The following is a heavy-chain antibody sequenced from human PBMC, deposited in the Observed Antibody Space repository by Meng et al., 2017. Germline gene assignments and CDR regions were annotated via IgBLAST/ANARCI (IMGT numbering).Heavy chain of an antibody. CDR1: GGSISSSSYY. D-gene: IGHD4-17*01. J-gene: IGHJ5*02. CDR3: AGADYGDYLPTHH. Sequence: SETLSPTCTVSGGSISSSSYYWGWIRQPPGKGLEWIGSIYYSGSTYYNPSLKSRVTISVDTSKNQFSLKLTSVTAADTSVYYCAGADYGDYLPTHHWGQGTLVTVSS. V-gene: IGHV4-39*07. CDR2: IYYSGST.